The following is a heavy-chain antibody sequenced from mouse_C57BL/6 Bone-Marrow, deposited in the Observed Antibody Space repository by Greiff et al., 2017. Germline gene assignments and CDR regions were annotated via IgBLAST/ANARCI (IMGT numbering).Heavy chain of an antibody. Sequence: VQLKESGPGLVKPSQSLSLTCSVTGYSITSGYYWNWIRQFPGNKLEWMGYISYDGSNNYNPSLKNRISITRDTSKNQFFLKLNSVTTEDTATYYCAREEAMDYWGQGTSVTVSS. CDR3: AREEAMDY. V-gene: IGHV3-6*01. J-gene: IGHJ4*01. CDR2: ISYDGSN. CDR1: GYSITSGYY.